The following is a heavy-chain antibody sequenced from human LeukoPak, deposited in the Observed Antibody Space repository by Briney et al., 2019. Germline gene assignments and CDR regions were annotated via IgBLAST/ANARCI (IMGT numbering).Heavy chain of an antibody. CDR1: GPIVSTNY. V-gene: IGHV3-53*01. CDR3: GGSAAHYYYMDV. Sequence: GGSLRLSCAVSGPIVSTNYMSWVRQAPGKGLEWISILYVNENRYYADSVKGRFIISRDTSKNTLYLQMNSLRAEDTAVYYCGGSAAHYYYMDVWGKGTTVTVSS. J-gene: IGHJ6*03. D-gene: IGHD2-2*01. CDR2: LYVNENR.